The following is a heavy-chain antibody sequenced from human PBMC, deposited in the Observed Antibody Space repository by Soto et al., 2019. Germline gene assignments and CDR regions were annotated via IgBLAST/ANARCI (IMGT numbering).Heavy chain of an antibody. CDR3: VSWVSAHFDK. CDR1: GFTFSSDS. J-gene: IGHJ4*02. V-gene: IGHV3-21*01. Sequence: PGGSLSLACAASGFTFSSDSMNWVRQAPGEGRGWVSSISSSSSYIYYADSVKGRFTISRDNAKNSLYLQMNSLRAEDTAVYYCVSWVSAHFDKWGPGTLVTVAA. D-gene: IGHD2-8*01. CDR2: ISSSSSYI.